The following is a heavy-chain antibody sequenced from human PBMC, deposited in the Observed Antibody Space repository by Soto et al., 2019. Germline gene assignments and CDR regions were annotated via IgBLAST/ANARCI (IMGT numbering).Heavy chain of an antibody. V-gene: IGHV1-69*01. CDR1: RDTFNKYA. CDR2: IIPIFSSR. Sequence: QVQLVQSGAEVKKPGSSVMVSCKTSRDTFNKYAFNWVRQAPGQGLEWMGWIIPIFSSRNYAEKFQGRVTITADDSTSTAYMELRSLRFEDTAVYYCARGETYLGVWGQGTTVTVSS. D-gene: IGHD3-16*01. CDR3: ARGETYLGV. J-gene: IGHJ6*02.